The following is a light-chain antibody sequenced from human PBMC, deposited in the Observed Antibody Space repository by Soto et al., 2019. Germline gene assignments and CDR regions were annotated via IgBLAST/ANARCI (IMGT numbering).Light chain of an antibody. CDR2: EGS. CDR1: SSDVGSYNL. V-gene: IGLV2-23*01. Sequence: QSALTQPASVSGSPGQSITISCTGTSSDVGSYNLVSWYQQHPGKAPKLMIYEGSNRLSGVSNRFSGSKSGNTASLTISGLQAEDEADYYCCSYASSVVFGGGTKLTVL. J-gene: IGLJ3*02. CDR3: CSYASSVV.